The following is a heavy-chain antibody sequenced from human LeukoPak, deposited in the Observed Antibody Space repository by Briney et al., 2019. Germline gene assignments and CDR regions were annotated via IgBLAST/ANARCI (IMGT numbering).Heavy chain of an antibody. CDR1: GFTFNNYA. V-gene: IGHV3-23*01. Sequence: GSLRLSCASSGFTFNNYAMSWVRQAPGQGLQWVSGINDVGAPFYADSVKGRFTTSRDSSKNTLYLQMNSLRVEDTAIYYCAKDHCSTTRCIAGFDFWGQGTLVTVSS. CDR2: INDVGAP. J-gene: IGHJ4*02. CDR3: AKDHCSTTRCIAGFDF. D-gene: IGHD2-2*01.